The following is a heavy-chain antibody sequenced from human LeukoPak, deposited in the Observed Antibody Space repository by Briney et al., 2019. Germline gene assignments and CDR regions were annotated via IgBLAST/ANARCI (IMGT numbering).Heavy chain of an antibody. CDR1: GFTFSDYY. V-gene: IGHV3-11*06. CDR2: ISGSSYYT. Sequence: GGSLRLSCAASGFTFSDYYMSWIRQAPGKGLEWVSYISGSSYYTKYADSVKGRFTISRDNAKNSLYLQMNSLRAEDPAVYYCARSSSSGGGDSFDIWGQGTMVTVSS. D-gene: IGHD2-21*01. CDR3: ARSSSSGGGDSFDI. J-gene: IGHJ3*02.